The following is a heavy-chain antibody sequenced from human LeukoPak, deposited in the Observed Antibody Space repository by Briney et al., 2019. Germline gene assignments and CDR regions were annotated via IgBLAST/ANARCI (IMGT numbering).Heavy chain of an antibody. CDR1: GGSISSGGYS. Sequence: SETLSLTCAVSGGSISSGGYSWSWIRQPPGKGLEWIGYIYHSGSTYYNPSLKSRVTISVDRSKNHFSLKLSSVTAAATAVYFRAGFPDIWGQGTMVTVSS. V-gene: IGHV4-30-2*01. J-gene: IGHJ3*02. CDR2: IYHSGST. CDR3: AGFPDI.